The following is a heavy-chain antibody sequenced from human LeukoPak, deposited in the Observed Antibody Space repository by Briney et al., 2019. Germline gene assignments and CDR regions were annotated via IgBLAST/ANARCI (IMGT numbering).Heavy chain of an antibody. CDR1: GGPISSYY. D-gene: IGHD6-13*01. J-gene: IGHJ6*02. CDR3: ARRWGMDV. V-gene: IGHV4-59*08. Sequence: SETLSLTCTVSGGPISSYYWSWIRQPPGKGLEWIGYIYYSGSTNYNPSLKSRVTISVDTSKNQFSLKLSSVTAADTAVYYCARRWGMDVWGQGTTVTVSS. CDR2: IYYSGST.